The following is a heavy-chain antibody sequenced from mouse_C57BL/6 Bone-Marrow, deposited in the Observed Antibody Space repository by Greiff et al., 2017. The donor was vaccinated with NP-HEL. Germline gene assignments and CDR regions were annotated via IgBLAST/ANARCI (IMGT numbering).Heavy chain of an antibody. V-gene: IGHV1-82*01. D-gene: IGHD1-1*01. Sequence: VKLMESGPELVKPGASVKISCKASGYAFSSSWMNWVKQRPGKGLEWIGRIYPGDGDTNYNGKFKGKATLTADKSSSTAYMQLSSLTSEDSAVYFCARHYYGSRAWFAYWGQGTLVTVSA. CDR3: ARHYYGSRAWFAY. CDR2: IYPGDGDT. CDR1: GYAFSSSW. J-gene: IGHJ3*01.